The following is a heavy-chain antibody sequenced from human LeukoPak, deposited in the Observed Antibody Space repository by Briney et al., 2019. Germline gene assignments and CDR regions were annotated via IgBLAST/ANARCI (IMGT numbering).Heavy chain of an antibody. V-gene: IGHV3-15*01. CDR1: GITNAW. J-gene: IGHJ3*02. CDR3: VTDDYGDSWGTGESDAFDI. Sequence: PGGSLRLSCATSGITNAWMSWVRQAPGKGLEWVGRIKSKISGGTTYYAAPVKGRFTISRDESESNLYLQMDSLQTEDTAVYYCVTDDYGDSWGTGESDAFDIWGQGTMVTVSS. CDR2: IKSKISGGTT. D-gene: IGHD4-17*01.